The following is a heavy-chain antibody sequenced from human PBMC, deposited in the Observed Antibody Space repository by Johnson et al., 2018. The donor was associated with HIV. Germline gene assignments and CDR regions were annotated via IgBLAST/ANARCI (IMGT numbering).Heavy chain of an antibody. J-gene: IGHJ3*02. Sequence: FTFSSYWMSWVRQAPGKGLEWVANIKQDGSEKYYVDSVKGRFTISRDNAKNSLYLQMNSLRAEDTAVYYCARDRFGYYDSSGSYAFDIWGQGTMVTVSS. CDR3: ARDRFGYYDSSGSYAFDI. CDR2: IKQDGSEK. D-gene: IGHD3-22*01. V-gene: IGHV3-7*01. CDR1: FTFSSYW.